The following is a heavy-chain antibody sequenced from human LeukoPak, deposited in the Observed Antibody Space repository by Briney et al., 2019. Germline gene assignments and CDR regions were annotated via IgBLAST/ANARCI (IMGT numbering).Heavy chain of an antibody. CDR3: ARDPTDSSGYFGTLYYYYYYGMDV. D-gene: IGHD3-22*01. V-gene: IGHV1-18*01. CDR1: GYTFTSYG. CDR2: ISAYNGNT. Sequence: ASVNVSCTASGYTFTSYGISWVRQAPGQGLEWMGWISAYNGNTNYAQKLQGRVTMTTDTSTSTAYMELRSLRSDDTAVYYCARDPTDSSGYFGTLYYYYYYGMDVWGQGTTVTVSS. J-gene: IGHJ6*02.